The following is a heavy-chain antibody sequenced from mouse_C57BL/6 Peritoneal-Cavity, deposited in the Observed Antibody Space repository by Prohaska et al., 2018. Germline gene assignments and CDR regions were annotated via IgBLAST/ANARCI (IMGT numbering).Heavy chain of an antibody. CDR1: GFTFSSYT. Sequence: EVMLVESGGGLVKPGGSLKPACAASGFTFSSYTMSRVRQTPEKRLEWVSTISGGGGNTYYPDSVKGRFTISRDNAKNNLYLQMSSLRSEDTSLYYCARHYYGSSAMDYWGQGTSVTVSS. CDR2: ISGGGGNT. CDR3: ARHYYGSSAMDY. V-gene: IGHV5-9*01. D-gene: IGHD1-1*01. J-gene: IGHJ4*01.